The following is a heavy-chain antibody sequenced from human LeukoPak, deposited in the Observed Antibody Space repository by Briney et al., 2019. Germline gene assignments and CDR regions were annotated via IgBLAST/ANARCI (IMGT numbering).Heavy chain of an antibody. CDR3: ARVGSDWNDVRYNWFDP. CDR1: GGSMSRYY. D-gene: IGHD1-1*01. Sequence: SETLSLTCTVSGGSMSRYYWSWIRQPPGKGLEWIGYMYYSGSTKYNPSLKSRVTISVDRSKNQFSLKLSSVTAADTAVYYCARVGSDWNDVRYNWFDPWGQGTLVTVSS. J-gene: IGHJ5*02. CDR2: MYYSGST. V-gene: IGHV4-59*12.